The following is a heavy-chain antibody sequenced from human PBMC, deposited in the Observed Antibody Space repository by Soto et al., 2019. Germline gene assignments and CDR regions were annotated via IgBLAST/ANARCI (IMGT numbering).Heavy chain of an antibody. D-gene: IGHD5-18*01. J-gene: IGHJ4*02. CDR3: AKDRESEGYSYGDY. Sequence: EVQLLESGGGLVQPGGSLRLSCAASGFTFSSYAMSWVRQAPGKGLEWVSTISGYGGSTWYADSVKGRFTISKDNSKNTLYLQMNSLTAEDTAVYYCAKDRESEGYSYGDYWGQGIQVTVSS. CDR2: ISGYGGST. V-gene: IGHV3-23*01. CDR1: GFTFSSYA.